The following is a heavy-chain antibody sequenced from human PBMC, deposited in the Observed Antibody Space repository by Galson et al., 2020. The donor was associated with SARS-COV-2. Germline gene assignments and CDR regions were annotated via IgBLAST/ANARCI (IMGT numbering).Heavy chain of an antibody. CDR1: GFPFSNYS. CDR2: ISTSSSNT. V-gene: IGHV3-21*01. D-gene: IGHD5-18*01. Sequence: NSGGSLRLSCAASGFPFSNYSMNWVRLAPGKGLEWVSSISTSSSNTYYVDSVKGRFSISRDNPRNSLYLQMNSLRAEDTAVYYCAREEGIRGYNYGRLYYGMDVWGQGTTVTVSS. CDR3: AREEGIRGYNYGRLYYGMDV. J-gene: IGHJ6*02.